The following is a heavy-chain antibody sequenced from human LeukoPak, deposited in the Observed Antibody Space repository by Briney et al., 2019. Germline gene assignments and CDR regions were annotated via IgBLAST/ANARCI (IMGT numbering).Heavy chain of an antibody. D-gene: IGHD6-19*01. Sequence: GRSLRLSCAASGFTFSSYGMHWVRQAPGKGLEWVAVISYDGSNKYYADSVKGRFTISRDNSKNTLYLQMNSLRAEDTAVYYCAKMVHTEQWLVPFDYWGQGTLVTVSS. CDR3: AKMVHTEQWLVPFDY. V-gene: IGHV3-30*18. CDR2: ISYDGSNK. J-gene: IGHJ4*02. CDR1: GFTFSSYG.